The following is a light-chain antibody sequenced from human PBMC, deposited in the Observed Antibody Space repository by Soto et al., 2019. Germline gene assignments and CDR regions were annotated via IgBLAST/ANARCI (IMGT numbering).Light chain of an antibody. CDR3: QQYNNWPFS. J-gene: IGKJ5*01. CDR1: QGVTTN. V-gene: IGKV3-15*01. Sequence: EIVMTQSPAILSVSPGERATLSCRAGQGVTTNFAWYQQKSGQSPRLLIYDVSIRATGVPARFSGTGSETDFTLTISGLQSEDSAVYFCQQYNNWPFSFGQGTRLEIK. CDR2: DVS.